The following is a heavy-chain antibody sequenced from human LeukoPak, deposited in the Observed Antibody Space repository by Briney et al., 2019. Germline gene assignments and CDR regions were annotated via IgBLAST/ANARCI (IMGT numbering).Heavy chain of an antibody. CDR1: GFTFGSYG. V-gene: IGHV3-23*01. D-gene: IGHD3-22*01. J-gene: IGHJ1*01. Sequence: PGGSLRLSCAASGFTFGSYGVSWVRQAPGKGLEWVSFITPNADRTSYADSVEGRFTISRDKPRNTLYMQMNSLRDEDTALYYCAIMHGYYDGSGYWVQWGQGTLVTVSS. CDR3: AIMHGYYDGSGYWVQ. CDR2: ITPNADRT.